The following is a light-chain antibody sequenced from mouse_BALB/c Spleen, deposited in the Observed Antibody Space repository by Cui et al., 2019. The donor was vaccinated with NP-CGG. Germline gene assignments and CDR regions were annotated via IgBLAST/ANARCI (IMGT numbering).Light chain of an antibody. CDR2: GTN. CDR3: ALWYSNHWV. Sequence: QAVVTQKSALTTSPGETVTLTCRSSTGAITTNNYANWFQEKPDHLFTGLIGGTNNRAPGVPARFSGSLIGDKASLTITGAQTEDEAIYFCALWYSNHWVFGGGTKLTVL. V-gene: IGLV1*01. J-gene: IGLJ1*01. CDR1: TGAITTNNY.